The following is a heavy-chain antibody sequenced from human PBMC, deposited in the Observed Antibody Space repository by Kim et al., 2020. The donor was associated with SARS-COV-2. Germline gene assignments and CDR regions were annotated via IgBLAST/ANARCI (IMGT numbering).Heavy chain of an antibody. V-gene: IGHV1-8*01. CDR1: GGTLSGYD. CDR3: ARALSTTVANAPYYFEY. Sequence: ASVKVSCKVSGGTLSGYDINWVRQAPGQGLEWMGWMNPISGNTGYAQTFQGRVAMTRDTSISTAYVEVNSLRSEDTAVYYCARALSTTVANAPYYFEYWG. CDR2: MNPISGNT. D-gene: IGHD5-12*01. J-gene: IGHJ4*01.